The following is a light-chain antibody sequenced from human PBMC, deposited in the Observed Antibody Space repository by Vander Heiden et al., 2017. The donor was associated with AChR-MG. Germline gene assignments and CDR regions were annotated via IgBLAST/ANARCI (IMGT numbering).Light chain of an antibody. CDR1: SSDIGGYDF. V-gene: IGLV2-11*01. CDR2: DVR. J-gene: IGLJ2*01. CDR3: CSYAGGSVV. Sequence: QSALTQPRSVSGSPGQSVTIPCTETSSDIGGYDFVSWYQQHPGKAPKLLIYDVRKRPSGVPDRFSASKSGNTASLTISGLQAEDEADYYCCSYAGGSVVFGGGTKLTVL.